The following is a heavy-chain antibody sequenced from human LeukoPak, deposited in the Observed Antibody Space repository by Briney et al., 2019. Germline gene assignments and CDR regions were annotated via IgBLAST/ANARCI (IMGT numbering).Heavy chain of an antibody. J-gene: IGHJ4*02. V-gene: IGHV1-2*02. CDR2: INPNSGGT. Sequence: EASVKVSCKASGYTFTGYYMHWVRQAPGQGLEWMGWINPNSGGTNYAQKFQGRVTMTRDTSISTAYVELSRLRSDDTAVYYCARERTLTSCYDYWGQGTLVTVSS. CDR3: ARERTLTSCYDY. D-gene: IGHD2-15*01. CDR1: GYTFTGYY.